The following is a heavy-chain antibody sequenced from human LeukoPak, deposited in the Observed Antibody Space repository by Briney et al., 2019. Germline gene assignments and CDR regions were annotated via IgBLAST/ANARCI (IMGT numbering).Heavy chain of an antibody. J-gene: IGHJ5*02. CDR1: GYTFTSYG. CDR2: ISAYNGNT. Sequence: ASVEVSCKASGYTFTSYGISWVRQAPGQGLEWMGWISAYNGNTNYAQKLQGRVTMTTDTSTSTVYMELSSLRSEDTAVYYCAREGLFRGYSSKGVNWFDPWGQGTLVTVSS. V-gene: IGHV1-18*01. D-gene: IGHD5-18*01. CDR3: AREGLFRGYSSKGVNWFDP.